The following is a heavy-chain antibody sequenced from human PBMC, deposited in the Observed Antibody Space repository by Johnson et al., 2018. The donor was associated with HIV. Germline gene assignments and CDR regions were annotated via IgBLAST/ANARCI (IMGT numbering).Heavy chain of an antibody. CDR2: ISSNGGST. D-gene: IGHD1-7*01. CDR1: GFTFSSYA. Sequence: VQLVESGGGVVQPGRSLRLSCAASGFTFSSYAMHWVRQAPGKGLEYVSGISSNGGSTYYANSVKGRFTISRDNSKNTLYLQMNSLRAEDTAVYYCATSLTGTRPFDIWGQGTMVTVSS. V-gene: IGHV3-64*01. CDR3: ATSLTGTRPFDI. J-gene: IGHJ3*02.